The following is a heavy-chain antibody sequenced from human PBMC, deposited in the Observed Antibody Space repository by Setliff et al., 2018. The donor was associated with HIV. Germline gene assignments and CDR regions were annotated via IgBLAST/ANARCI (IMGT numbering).Heavy chain of an antibody. V-gene: IGHV1-69*10. CDR3: AKGYYHDSRGYPTGPAFDI. J-gene: IGHJ3*02. D-gene: IGHD3-22*01. Sequence: ASVKVSCKASGGAFSGYALSWVRQAPGQGLEWMGGLIPILGIAQYAQRFHGRVTISADTSTTTAYLEVSSLRSEDTAVYYCAKGYYHDSRGYPTGPAFDIWGQGTMVTVSS. CDR2: LIPILGIA. CDR1: GGAFSGYA.